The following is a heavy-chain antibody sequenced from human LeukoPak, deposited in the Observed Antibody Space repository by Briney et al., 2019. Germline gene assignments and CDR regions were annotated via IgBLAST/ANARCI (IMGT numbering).Heavy chain of an antibody. CDR1: GFTFSSYA. J-gene: IGHJ4*02. CDR2: ISGSGGST. CDR3: AREGYYYDSSGPFDY. V-gene: IGHV3-23*01. D-gene: IGHD3-22*01. Sequence: PGRSLRLSCAASGFTFSSYAMSWVRQAPGKGLEWVSAISGSGGSTYYADSVKGRFTISRDNAKNSLYLQMNSPRAEDTAVYYCAREGYYYDSSGPFDYWGQGTLVTVSS.